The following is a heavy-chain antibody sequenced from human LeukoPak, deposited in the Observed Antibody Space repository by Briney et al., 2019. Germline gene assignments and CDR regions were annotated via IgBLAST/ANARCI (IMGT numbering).Heavy chain of an antibody. J-gene: IGHJ4*02. CDR2: TSYDGNKK. Sequence: GGSLRLSCAASRFMFRNYGMHWVRQAPGKGLEWVAVTSYDGNKKFYADSVKGRFTISRDNSENMLYLQMNSLRAEDTAVYFCAKDSRTEGYCSSASCATGGLDYWGQGTLVTVSS. D-gene: IGHD2-2*01. V-gene: IGHV3-30*18. CDR1: RFMFRNYG. CDR3: AKDSRTEGYCSSASCATGGLDY.